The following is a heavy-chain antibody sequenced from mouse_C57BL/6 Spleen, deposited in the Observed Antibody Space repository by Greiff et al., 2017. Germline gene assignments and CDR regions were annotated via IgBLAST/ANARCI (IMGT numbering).Heavy chain of an antibody. CDR3: ARVYDYEAWFAY. Sequence: EVQRVESGGGLVKPGGSLKLSCAASGFTFSSYAMSWVRQTPEKRLEWVATISDGGSYTYYPDNVKGRFTISRDNAKNNLYLQMSHLKSEDTAMYYCARVYDYEAWFAYWGQGTLVTVSA. J-gene: IGHJ3*01. CDR1: GFTFSSYA. D-gene: IGHD2-4*01. CDR2: ISDGGSYT. V-gene: IGHV5-4*01.